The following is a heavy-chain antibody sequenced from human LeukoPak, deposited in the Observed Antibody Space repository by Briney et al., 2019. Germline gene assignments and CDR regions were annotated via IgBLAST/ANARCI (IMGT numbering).Heavy chain of an antibody. J-gene: IGHJ4*02. D-gene: IGHD3-22*01. CDR2: ISSGGST. V-gene: IGHV3-66*01. Sequence: GGSLRLSCAASGFTVSSDYMGWVRQAPEKGLEWVSLISSGGSTYYADSLKGRFTISRDNSKNTLYLQMNSLRADDTAVYYCAKDYYLIDYWGQGTLVTVSS. CDR3: AKDYYLIDY. CDR1: GFTVSSDY.